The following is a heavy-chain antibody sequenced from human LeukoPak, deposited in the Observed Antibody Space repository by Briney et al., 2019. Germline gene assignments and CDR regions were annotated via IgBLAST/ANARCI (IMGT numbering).Heavy chain of an antibody. J-gene: IGHJ3*02. CDR3: SRFYSSGWASGAFDI. CDR1: GFTFSDYA. D-gene: IGHD3-22*01. CDR2: IRNKANGGTT. Sequence: PGGSLRLSCTTSGFTFSDYAVSWVRQAPGKALEWIGFIRNKANGGTTEYAASVKGRFTISRDDSKTIAHLQMSSLKTEDTAVYYCSRFYSSGWASGAFDIWGRGTMVTVSS. V-gene: IGHV3-49*04.